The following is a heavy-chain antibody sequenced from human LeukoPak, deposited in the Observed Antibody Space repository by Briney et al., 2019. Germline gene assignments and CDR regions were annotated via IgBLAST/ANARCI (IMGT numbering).Heavy chain of an antibody. CDR2: INHSGST. D-gene: IGHD1-26*01. CDR3: AGRYGPPLYYYYYMDV. V-gene: IGHV4-34*01. J-gene: IGHJ6*03. CDR1: GGSISSAY. Sequence: SETLSVTCTVSGGSISSAYWSWIRQPPRKGLEWIGEINHSGSTNYNPSLQSRVTISVDTSKNQFSLKLSSVTAADTAVYYCAGRYGPPLYYYYYMDVWGKGTTVTVSS.